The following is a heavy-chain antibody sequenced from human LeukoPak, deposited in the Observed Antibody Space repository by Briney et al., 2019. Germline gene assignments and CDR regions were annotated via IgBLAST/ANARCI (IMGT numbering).Heavy chain of an antibody. Sequence: PGGSLRLSCAAYGFTLSNYAMNWVRQAPGKGLEWVSAISSGGGTTDYADSVRGRFTISGDKSKNTLYLQMNSLRAEDTAVYYCAKEPTYYSGSGSYSHFDYWGQGTLVTVSS. D-gene: IGHD3-10*01. V-gene: IGHV3-23*01. J-gene: IGHJ4*02. CDR3: AKEPTYYSGSGSYSHFDY. CDR2: ISSGGGTT. CDR1: GFTLSNYA.